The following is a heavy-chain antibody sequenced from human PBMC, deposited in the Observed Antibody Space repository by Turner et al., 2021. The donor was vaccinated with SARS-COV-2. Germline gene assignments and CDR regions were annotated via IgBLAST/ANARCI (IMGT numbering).Heavy chain of an antibody. CDR1: GGSVSSKS. Sequence: QVSLQASGPGLVGPSETLCLTGTVSGGSVSSKSWSWIRQSPGRGLEWIGYIYKSGSIDYNATLRSRVTISVDTSKNKLSLNLSSMTAADTAVYYCARHQGSTRGYDHGMNVWGQGTAVTVSS. D-gene: IGHD1-1*01. J-gene: IGHJ6*02. CDR2: IYKSGSI. CDR3: ARHQGSTRGYDHGMNV. V-gene: IGHV4-59*08.